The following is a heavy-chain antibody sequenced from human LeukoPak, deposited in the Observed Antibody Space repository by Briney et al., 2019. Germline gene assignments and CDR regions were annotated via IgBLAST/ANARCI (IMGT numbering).Heavy chain of an antibody. J-gene: IGHJ4*02. CDR3: ARTIALWFLPDY. Sequence: GASVKVSCKASGYTFTGYYMHWVRQAPGQGLEWMGWINPNSGGTNYAQKFQGRVTTTRDTSISTAYMELSRLRSDDTAVYYCARTIALWFLPDYWGQGTLVTVSS. V-gene: IGHV1-2*02. D-gene: IGHD3-10*01. CDR1: GYTFTGYY. CDR2: INPNSGGT.